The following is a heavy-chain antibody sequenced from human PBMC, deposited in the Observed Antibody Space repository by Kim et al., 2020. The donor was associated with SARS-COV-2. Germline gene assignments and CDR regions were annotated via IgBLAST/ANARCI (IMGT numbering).Heavy chain of an antibody. J-gene: IGHJ4*02. CDR3: ASESSGWFVYDY. CDR2: IYYSGST. Sequence: ETLSLTCTVSGGSISSSSYYWGWIRQPPGKGLEWIGSIYYSGSTYYNPSLKSRVTISVDTSKNQFSLKLSSVTAADTAVYYCASESSGWFVYDYWGQGTLVTVSS. CDR1: GGSISSSSYY. V-gene: IGHV4-39*01. D-gene: IGHD6-19*01.